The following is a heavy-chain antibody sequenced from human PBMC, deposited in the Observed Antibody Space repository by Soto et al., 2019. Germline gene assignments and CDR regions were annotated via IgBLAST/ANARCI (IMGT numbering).Heavy chain of an antibody. CDR3: ARGGRGGSYRNYHY. V-gene: IGHV4-34*01. CDR1: GGSFSGYY. Sequence: QVQLQQWGAGLLKPSETLSLTCAVYGGSFSGYYWSWIRQPPGKGLEWIGEINHSGSTNYNPSLKSRVTISVDTSKNQFSLKLRSVTAADTAVYYCARGGRGGSYRNYHYWGQGTLVTVSS. J-gene: IGHJ4*02. CDR2: INHSGST. D-gene: IGHD1-26*01.